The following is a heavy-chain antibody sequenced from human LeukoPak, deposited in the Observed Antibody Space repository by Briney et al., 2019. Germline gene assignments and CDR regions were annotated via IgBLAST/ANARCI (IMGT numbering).Heavy chain of an antibody. CDR2: IVGDGYKA. CDR3: AKDIVFLFGDP. V-gene: IGHV3-23*01. D-gene: IGHD2-15*01. Sequence: GGSLRLSCPASGFTFSSYAMNWVRQVPGKGLEWVATIVGDGYKAYYADSVKGRFVISRDNSQNTLYLQMNSLRAEDTSIYYCAKDIVFLFGDPRGQGALVTVSS. J-gene: IGHJ5*02. CDR1: GFTFSSYA.